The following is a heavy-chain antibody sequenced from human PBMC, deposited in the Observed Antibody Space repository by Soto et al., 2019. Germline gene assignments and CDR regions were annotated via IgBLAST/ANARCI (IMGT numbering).Heavy chain of an antibody. V-gene: IGHV3-15*07. CDR3: TPGGHSGSYPPPFYFDY. Sequence: GGSLRLSCAASGFTFSNAWMNWVRQAPGKGLEWVGRIKSKTDGGTTDYAAPVKGRFTISRDDSKNPLYLQMNSLKTEDTAVYYCTPGGHSGSYPPPFYFDYWGQGTLVTVSS. D-gene: IGHD1-26*01. CDR1: GFTFSNAW. CDR2: IKSKTDGGTT. J-gene: IGHJ4*02.